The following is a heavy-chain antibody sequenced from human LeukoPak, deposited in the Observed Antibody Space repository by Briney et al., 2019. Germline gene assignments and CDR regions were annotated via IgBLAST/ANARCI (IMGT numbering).Heavy chain of an antibody. CDR1: GGSISSSSYY. CDR2: IYYSGST. V-gene: IGHV4-39*01. CDR3: ARQGGSSSSPDY. J-gene: IGHJ4*02. Sequence: PSETLSLTCTVSGGSISSSSYYWGWIRQPPGKGLEWIGSIYYSGSTYYNPSLKSRVAISVDASKNQFSLRLSSVTAADTAVHYCARQGGSSSSPDYWGQGTLVTVSS. D-gene: IGHD6-13*01.